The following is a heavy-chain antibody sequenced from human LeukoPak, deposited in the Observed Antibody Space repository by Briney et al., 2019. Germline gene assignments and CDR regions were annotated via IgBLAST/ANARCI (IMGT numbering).Heavy chain of an antibody. CDR2: INPNSGGT. CDR3: ARGEYSSSFGLGY. D-gene: IGHD6-6*01. V-gene: IGHV1-2*06. CDR1: GYTFTGYY. Sequence: GASVKVSCKASGYTFTGYYMHWVRQAPGQGLEWMGRINPNSGGTNYAQKFQGRVTMTRDTSISTAYMELSRLRSDDTAVYYCARGEYSSSFGLGYWGQGTLVTVSS. J-gene: IGHJ4*02.